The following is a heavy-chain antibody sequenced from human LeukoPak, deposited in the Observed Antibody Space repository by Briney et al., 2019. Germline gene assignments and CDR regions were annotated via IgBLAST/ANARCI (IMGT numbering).Heavy chain of an antibody. CDR1: GFTFSSYE. Sequence: GGSLRLSCVGSGFTFSSYEMNWVRQAPGKGLEWLSYIGSSDSTTHYADSVKGRFTISRDNAKNSLYLQMNSPRVEDTAVYYCARDGTPNYSSGWVYMDVWGEGTTVTISS. CDR3: ARDGTPNYSSGWVYMDV. D-gene: IGHD6-25*01. J-gene: IGHJ6*03. CDR2: IGSSDSTT. V-gene: IGHV3-48*03.